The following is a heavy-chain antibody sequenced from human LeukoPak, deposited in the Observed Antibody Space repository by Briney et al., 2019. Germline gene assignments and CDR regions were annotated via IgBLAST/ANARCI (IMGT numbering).Heavy chain of an antibody. CDR3: VREYSSSSGRAFDI. CDR1: GFTFSSYW. CDR2: ISTDGSST. D-gene: IGHD6-6*01. V-gene: IGHV3-74*01. Sequence: GGSLRLSCAASGFTFSSYWMHWVRQAPGKGLVWVSRISTDGSSTNSADSVKGRFTISRDNAKTTLYLQMNSLRAEDTAVYYCVREYSSSSGRAFDIWGQGTMVTVSP. J-gene: IGHJ3*02.